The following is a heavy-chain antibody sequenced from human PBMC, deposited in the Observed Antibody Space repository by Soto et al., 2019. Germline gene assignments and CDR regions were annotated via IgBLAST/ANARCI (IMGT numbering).Heavy chain of an antibody. Sequence: QVQLVQSGAEVKKPGASVKVSLHWVRQAPGQGLEWMGIINPSGGSTTYAQKFQGRVTMTRDTSTSTVYMQLSSLRSEDTAVYFCARVGGYSYGGVDYWGHGTLVTVSS. CDR3: ARVGGYSYGGVDY. V-gene: IGHV1-46*01. J-gene: IGHJ4*01. CDR2: INPSGGST. D-gene: IGHD5-18*01.